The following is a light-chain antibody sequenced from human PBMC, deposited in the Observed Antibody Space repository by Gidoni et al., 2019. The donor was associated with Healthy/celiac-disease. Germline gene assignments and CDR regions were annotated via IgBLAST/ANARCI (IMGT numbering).Light chain of an antibody. CDR2: AAS. J-gene: IGKJ1*01. Sequence: DIQMTQSPSSLSASVGDRVTITCRASQSISIYLNWYQQKPGKDPKLLIYAASSLQSGVPSRFSGSGSGTDFTLTISSLQPEDFATYYCQQSYSTPWTFGQGTKVEIK. V-gene: IGKV1-39*01. CDR1: QSISIY. CDR3: QQSYSTPWT.